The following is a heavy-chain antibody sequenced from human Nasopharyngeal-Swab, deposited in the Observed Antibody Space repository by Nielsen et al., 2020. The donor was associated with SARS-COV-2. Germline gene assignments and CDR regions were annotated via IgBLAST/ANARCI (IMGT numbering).Heavy chain of an antibody. CDR3: SMNDFWSGYQDSFDV. CDR2: IYSGGDT. D-gene: IGHD3-3*01. V-gene: IGHV3-66*01. CDR1: GITISSIY. J-gene: IGHJ3*01. Sequence: GESLKISCAASGITISSIYMSWVRQAPGKGLEWVSVIYSGGDTYYADYVKGRFTISRDISKNTLYFQMNSLRAEDTALYYCSMNDFWSGYQDSFDVWGQGTMVTVSS.